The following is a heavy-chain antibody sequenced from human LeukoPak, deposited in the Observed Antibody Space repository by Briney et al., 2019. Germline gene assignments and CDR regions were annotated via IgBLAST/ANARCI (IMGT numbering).Heavy chain of an antibody. Sequence: SETLSLTCAVSGDSFSSHYWTWIRQPPGKGLEWIGYISYIGSTNYNPSLKSRVTISIDTSKSQFFLKLSSVTAADTAVYYCARDLVTVTKGFDIWGQGTMVSVSS. CDR3: ARDLVTVTKGFDI. D-gene: IGHD4-17*01. CDR2: ISYIGST. CDR1: GDSFSSHY. V-gene: IGHV4-59*11. J-gene: IGHJ3*02.